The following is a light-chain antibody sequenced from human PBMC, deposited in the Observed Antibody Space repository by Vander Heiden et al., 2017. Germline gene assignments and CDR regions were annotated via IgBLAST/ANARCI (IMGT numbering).Light chain of an antibody. V-gene: IGKV3-20*01. CDR2: DGV. Sequence: DIVLKQSPGTQYLSPGEGATLCCRANQNLFNMCLASYQQKPGQPPRLLFYDGVTRATVVPDRFSCSGSVTDFTLTVSRLEPEDFAVYYCQQYHSSLYTFGQGTKVGIK. CDR1: QNLFNMC. J-gene: IGKJ2*01. CDR3: QQYHSSLYT.